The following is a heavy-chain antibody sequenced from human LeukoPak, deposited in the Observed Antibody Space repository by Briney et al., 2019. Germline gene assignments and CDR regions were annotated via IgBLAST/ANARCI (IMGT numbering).Heavy chain of an antibody. D-gene: IGHD6-19*01. CDR2: INYSGST. CDR3: ARTSSAWD. CDR1: GGSISSDSFY. J-gene: IGHJ4*02. V-gene: IGHV4-39*01. Sequence: SETLSLTCSVSGGSISSDSFYWGWIRQPPGKGLVWIGSINYSGSTYYNPSLKSRATVLVDTSKNQFSLKLSSVTAADTAVYFCARTSSAWDWGQGILVTVSS.